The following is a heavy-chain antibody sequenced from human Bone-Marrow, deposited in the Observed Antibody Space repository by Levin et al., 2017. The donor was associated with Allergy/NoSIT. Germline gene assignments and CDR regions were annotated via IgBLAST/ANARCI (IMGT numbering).Heavy chain of an antibody. Sequence: GGSLRLSCAASGFTFSSYWMHWVRQAPGKGLVWVSRINSDGSSTSYADSVKGRFTIPRDNAKNTTYLQMNSLRAEDTAVYYCARDDFITGEGGKRTSYFFVYWGQGTLVTVSS. V-gene: IGHV3-74*01. D-gene: IGHD3-16*01. CDR1: GFTFSSYW. CDR3: ARDDFITGEGGKRTSYFFVY. CDR2: INSDGSST. J-gene: IGHJ4*02.